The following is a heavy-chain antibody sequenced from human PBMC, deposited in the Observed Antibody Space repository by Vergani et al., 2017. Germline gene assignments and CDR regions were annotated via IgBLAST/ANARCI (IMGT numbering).Heavy chain of an antibody. CDR3: ARGYYDSSGYYPLDY. CDR1: GGSISSYY. J-gene: IGHJ4*02. CDR2: IYYSGST. Sequence: QVQLQESGPGLVKPSETLSLTCTVSGGSISSYYWSWIRQPPGKGLEWIGYIYYSGSTNYTPSLKSRVTISVDTSKNQFSLKLSSVTAADTAVYYCARGYYDSSGYYPLDYWGQGTLVTVSS. V-gene: IGHV4-59*01. D-gene: IGHD3-22*01.